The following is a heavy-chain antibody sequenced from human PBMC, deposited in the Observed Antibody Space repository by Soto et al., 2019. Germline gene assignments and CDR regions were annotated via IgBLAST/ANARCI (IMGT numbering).Heavy chain of an antibody. CDR1: GFSVTDYD. V-gene: IGHV3-13*05. CDR3: ARAYTGRLPRRADYYYALDV. J-gene: IGHJ6*02. Sequence: LXLSGTASGFSVTDYDIHWRLQAPGKGLEWVSTIGAARDPYYTGSFRHRFTISRENARNSMFLQMNSVTVGETAVYYCARAYTGRLPRRADYYYALDVWGQGIMVTVSS. CDR2: IGAARDP. D-gene: IGHD2-15*01.